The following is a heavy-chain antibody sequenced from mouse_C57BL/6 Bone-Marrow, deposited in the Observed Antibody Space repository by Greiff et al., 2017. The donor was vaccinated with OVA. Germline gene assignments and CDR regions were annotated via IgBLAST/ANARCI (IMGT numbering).Heavy chain of an antibody. V-gene: IGHV5-9-1*02. J-gene: IGHJ4*01. CDR2: ISSGGDYI. CDR1: GFTFSSYA. CDR3: TRGGGYPYAMDY. D-gene: IGHD2-2*01. Sequence: EVQGVESGEGLVKPGGSLKLSCAASGFTFSSYAMSWVRRTPEKRLGGVAYISSGGDYIYYADTVRGRFTISRDNARNTLYLQMSSLKSEDTAMYYCTRGGGYPYAMDYWGQGTSVTVSS.